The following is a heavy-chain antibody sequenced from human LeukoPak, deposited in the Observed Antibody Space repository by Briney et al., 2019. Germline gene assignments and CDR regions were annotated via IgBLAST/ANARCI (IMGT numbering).Heavy chain of an antibody. Sequence: GGSLRLSCAASGFTFSSYGMSWVRQAPGKGLEWVSAISGSGGSTYYADSVKGRFTISRDNSKNTLYLQMNSLRAEDTAVYYCAKDGSYYYDSSGYYWYSWGQGTLVTVSS. J-gene: IGHJ5*02. CDR2: ISGSGGST. CDR1: GFTFSSYG. V-gene: IGHV3-23*01. D-gene: IGHD3-22*01. CDR3: AKDGSYYYDSSGYYWYS.